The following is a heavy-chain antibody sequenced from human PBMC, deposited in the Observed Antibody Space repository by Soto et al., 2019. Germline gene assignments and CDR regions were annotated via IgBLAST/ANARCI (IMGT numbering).Heavy chain of an antibody. J-gene: IGHJ4*02. CDR2: IYSGGST. Sequence: GGSLRLSCAASGFTVSSNYMSWVRQAPGKGLEWVSVIYSGGSTYYADSVKGRFTISRDNSKNTLYLQMNSLRAEDTAVYYCARLNRYSSSLAGDYWGQGTLVTVSS. CDR3: ARLNRYSSSLAGDY. D-gene: IGHD6-6*01. CDR1: GFTVSSNY. V-gene: IGHV3-53*01.